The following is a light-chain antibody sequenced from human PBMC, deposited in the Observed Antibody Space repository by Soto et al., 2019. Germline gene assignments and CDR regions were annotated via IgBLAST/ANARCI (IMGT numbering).Light chain of an antibody. CDR3: QQYNNWPQWT. CDR1: QSVSTN. V-gene: IGKV3-15*01. Sequence: EIVMTQSPATLSVSPGERATLSCRASQSVSTNLARYQQKPGQAPRLLIYGASTRATGIPAMFNGSGSGTEFTLTISSLQSEDFAVYYCQQYNNWPQWTFGQGTKVEIK. CDR2: GAS. J-gene: IGKJ1*01.